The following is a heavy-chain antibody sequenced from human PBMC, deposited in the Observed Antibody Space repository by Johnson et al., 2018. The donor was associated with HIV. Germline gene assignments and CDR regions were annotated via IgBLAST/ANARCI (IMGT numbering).Heavy chain of an antibody. CDR2: IWYDGSTK. Sequence: HVQLVASGGGVVQPRRSLRLSCASSVFTFNSYGMHWVRPAPGKGLEWVAVIWYDGSTKYYANSVKGLFTISRDNSKNTLYLQMNGLRIESTAIYYCARRMKAVAHHDAFDIWGQGTMVTVSS. J-gene: IGHJ3*02. V-gene: IGHV3-33*01. CDR3: ARRMKAVAHHDAFDI. CDR1: VFTFNSYG. D-gene: IGHD6-19*01.